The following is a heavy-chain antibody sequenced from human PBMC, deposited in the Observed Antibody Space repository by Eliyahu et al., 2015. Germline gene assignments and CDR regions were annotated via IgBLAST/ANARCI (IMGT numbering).Heavy chain of an antibody. CDR3: ARQNADFWSGYEMGWFDP. CDR1: GGSISSYY. J-gene: IGHJ5*02. CDR2: IYYSGST. Sequence: QVQLQESGPGLVKPSETLSLTCTVXGGSISSYYWSWIRQPPGKGLEWIGYIYYSGSTNYNPSLKSRVTISVDTSKNQFSLKLSSVTAADTAVYYCARQNADFWSGYEMGWFDPWGQGTLVTVSS. V-gene: IGHV4-59*01. D-gene: IGHD3-3*01.